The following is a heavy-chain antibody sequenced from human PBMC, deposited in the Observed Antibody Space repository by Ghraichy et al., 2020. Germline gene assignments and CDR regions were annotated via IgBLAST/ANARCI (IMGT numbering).Heavy chain of an antibody. CDR2: IYYSGST. V-gene: IGHV4-59*01. J-gene: IGHJ4*02. CDR1: GGSISSYY. CDR3: ARGGGYLMNSYYFDY. D-gene: IGHD3-22*01. Sequence: SETLSITCTVSGGSISSYYWSWIRQPPGKGLEWIGYIYYSGSTNYNPSLKSRVTISVDTSKNQFSLKLSSVTAADTAVYYCARGGGYLMNSYYFDYWGQGTLVTVSS.